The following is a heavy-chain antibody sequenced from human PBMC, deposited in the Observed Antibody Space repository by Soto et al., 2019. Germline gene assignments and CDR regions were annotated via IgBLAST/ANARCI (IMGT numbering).Heavy chain of an antibody. D-gene: IGHD2-8*01. Sequence: QVQLQESGTGLVRPSQTLSLTCTVSAGSISTINYYWSWIRQHPEKGLEWIGYISYSGSTFYHSSLTSRVTISLDTSKKQFSLTLTSVTAADTAVYSCARSAQWDGFDPWGQGTMVTVSS. V-gene: IGHV4-31*03. J-gene: IGHJ3*01. CDR3: ARSAQWDGFDP. CDR2: ISYSGST. CDR1: AGSISTINYY.